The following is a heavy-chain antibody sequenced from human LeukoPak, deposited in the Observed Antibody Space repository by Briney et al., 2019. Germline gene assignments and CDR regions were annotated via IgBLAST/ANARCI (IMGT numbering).Heavy chain of an antibody. CDR3: ARLPGGSYGMDV. J-gene: IGHJ6*02. CDR2: IYYSGNT. V-gene: IGHV4-59*08. CDR1: GGSIRSYY. Sequence: PSETLSLTCTVSGGSIRSYYWSWIRQPPGRGLEWIGCIYYSGNTNYNPSLKSRVTISVDTSKNQFSLKLSSVTAADTAVYYCARLPGGSYGMDVWGQGTTVTVSS. D-gene: IGHD1-26*01.